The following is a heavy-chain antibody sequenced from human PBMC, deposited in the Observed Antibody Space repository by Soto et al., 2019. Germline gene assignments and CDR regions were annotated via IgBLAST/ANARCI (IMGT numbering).Heavy chain of an antibody. D-gene: IGHD1-26*01. J-gene: IGHJ2*01. Sequence: QAQLVQSGAEVKQPGASVKVSCKASGHIFTDFFMHWVRQAPGQGLVWMGWTNSNSGGTKYAQKFQGRVTMTRDTSMSTAYMDLSRLTSDDTAVYYCARGKEVSGYWFFDLWGRGTLVTVSS. V-gene: IGHV1-2*02. CDR1: GHIFTDFF. CDR3: ARGKEVSGYWFFDL. CDR2: TNSNSGGT.